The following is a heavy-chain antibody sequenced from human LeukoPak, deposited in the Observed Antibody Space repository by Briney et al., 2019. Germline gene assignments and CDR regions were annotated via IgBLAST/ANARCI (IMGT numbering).Heavy chain of an antibody. Sequence: SETLSLTCTVSNNSINSGYYWGWIRQPPGKGLEWIGNIYHTGSTYSNPSLKSRVTVSVDASKNRFSLKLGSVTAADTAVYYCARDDGVVGAAGVFDIWGQGTMVTVSS. D-gene: IGHD1-26*01. V-gene: IGHV4-38-2*02. CDR2: IYHTGST. CDR1: NNSINSGYY. J-gene: IGHJ3*02. CDR3: ARDDGVVGAAGVFDI.